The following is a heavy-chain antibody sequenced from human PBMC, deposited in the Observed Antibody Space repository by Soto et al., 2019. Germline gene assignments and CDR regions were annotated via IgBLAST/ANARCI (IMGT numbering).Heavy chain of an antibody. V-gene: IGHV1-69*06. Sequence: SVKVSCKASGGTFSSYAISWVRQAPGQGXEWMGGIIPIFGTANYAQKFQGRVTITADKSTSTAYMELSSLRSEDTAVYYCARRITYYYDSSGQMVPYYYYYGMDVWVQGTTVTVSS. CDR3: ARRITYYYDSSGQMVPYYYYYGMDV. CDR1: GGTFSSYA. CDR2: IIPIFGTA. J-gene: IGHJ6*02. D-gene: IGHD3-22*01.